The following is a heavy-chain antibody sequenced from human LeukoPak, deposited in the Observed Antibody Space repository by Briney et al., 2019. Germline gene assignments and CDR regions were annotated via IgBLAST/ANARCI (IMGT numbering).Heavy chain of an antibody. CDR2: ISGRDSNT. V-gene: IGHV3-23*01. Sequence: GGSLSLSCAASGFTFSSYGMSWVRQAPGKGLEWVSLISGRDSNTYYADSVEGRFTISRDNSKNTLYLQMNSLSAEDTAVYYCAKRSDYGDNGNYFDYWGQGTPVTVSS. CDR3: AKRSDYGDNGNYFDY. J-gene: IGHJ4*02. D-gene: IGHD4-23*01. CDR1: GFTFSSYG.